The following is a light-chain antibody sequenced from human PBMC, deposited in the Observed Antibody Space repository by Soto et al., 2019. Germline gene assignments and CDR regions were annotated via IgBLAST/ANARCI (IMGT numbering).Light chain of an antibody. CDR2: GAS. Sequence: IVLTQSPGTLSLSPGERATLSCRASQSVNSNYLAWYQQKPGQVPRPLIYGASIRAACVPDRLSGSGSGTDVTLTISRLEPEDYAVYYCQQYGTSPHTFGQGTKLEIK. CDR3: QQYGTSPHT. V-gene: IGKV3-20*01. J-gene: IGKJ2*01. CDR1: QSVNSNY.